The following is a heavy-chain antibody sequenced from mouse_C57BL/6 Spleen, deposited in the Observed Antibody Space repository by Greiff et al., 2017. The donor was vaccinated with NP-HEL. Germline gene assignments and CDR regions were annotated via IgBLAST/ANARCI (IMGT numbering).Heavy chain of an antibody. D-gene: IGHD2-2*01. CDR3: ARRDMVTNY. Sequence: EVQLQQSGPELVKPGASVKISCKASGYTFTDYYMNWVKQSHGKSLEWIGDINPNNGGTSYNQKFKGKATLTVDKSSSTAYMELRSLTSEDSAVYYCARRDMVTNYWGQGTTLTVSS. CDR1: GYTFTDYY. J-gene: IGHJ2*01. V-gene: IGHV1-26*01. CDR2: INPNNGGT.